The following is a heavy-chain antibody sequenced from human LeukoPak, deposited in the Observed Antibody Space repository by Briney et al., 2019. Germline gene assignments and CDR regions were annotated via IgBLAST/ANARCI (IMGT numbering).Heavy chain of an antibody. CDR3: ARGTAITAGIDF. CDR1: GFAFSTYW. V-gene: IGHV3-74*01. D-gene: IGHD6-19*01. J-gene: IGHJ4*02. CDR2: INPEGAST. Sequence: GGSLRLSCTASGFAFSTYWMFWVRQAPGKRLVWVSQINPEGASTTYGDPAKGRFTASRDNAKNALHLQMNSLRVDDTAVYYCARGTAITAGIDFWGQGTLVTVSS.